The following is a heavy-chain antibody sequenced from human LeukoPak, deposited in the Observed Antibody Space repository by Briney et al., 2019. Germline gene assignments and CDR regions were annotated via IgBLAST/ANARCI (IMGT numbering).Heavy chain of an antibody. V-gene: IGHV1-46*01. J-gene: IGHJ5*02. D-gene: IGHD4-23*01. CDR2: INPSGGST. CDR1: GYTFTSYY. Sequence: ASVKVSCKASGYTFTSYYMHWVRQAPGQGPEWMGIINPSGGSTSYAQKFQGRVTMTRDMSTSTDYMELSSLRSEDTAVYYCARDNSVEDTAWWFDPWGQGTLVTVSS. CDR3: ARDNSVEDTAWWFDP.